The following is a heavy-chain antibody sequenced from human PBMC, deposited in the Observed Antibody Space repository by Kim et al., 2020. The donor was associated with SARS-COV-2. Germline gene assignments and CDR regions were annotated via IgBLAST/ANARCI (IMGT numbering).Heavy chain of an antibody. D-gene: IGHD2-15*01. Sequence: GGSLRLSCVASGFTFSGSAMHWVRQASGKGLEWVGRIRSKANSYATAYAASVKGRFTISRDDSKNTAYLQMNSLKTEDTAVYYCTRLGVVTGFDLWGRGTLVTVSS. J-gene: IGHJ2*01. CDR1: GFTFSGSA. V-gene: IGHV3-73*01. CDR2: IRSKANSYAT. CDR3: TRLGVVTGFDL.